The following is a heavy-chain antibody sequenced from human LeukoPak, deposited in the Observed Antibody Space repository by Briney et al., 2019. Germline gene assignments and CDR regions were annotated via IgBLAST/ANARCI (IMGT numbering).Heavy chain of an antibody. Sequence: GGSLRLSCAASGFTFSSYGIHWVRQAPGKGLKWVAVISYDGSNRYYADSVKGRFTISRDNSKNTLYLQMNSLRTEDTAVYYCAKGSLNVLAVAGVGGDLDYWGQGTLVTVSS. D-gene: IGHD6-19*01. V-gene: IGHV3-30*18. CDR1: GFTFSSYG. CDR3: AKGSLNVLAVAGVGGDLDY. CDR2: ISYDGSNR. J-gene: IGHJ4*02.